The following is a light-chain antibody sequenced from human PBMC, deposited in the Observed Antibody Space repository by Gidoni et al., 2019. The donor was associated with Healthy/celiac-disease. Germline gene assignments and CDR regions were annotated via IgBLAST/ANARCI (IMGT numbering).Light chain of an antibody. J-gene: IGKJ5*01. Sequence: EIVMPQSPATLSVSPGERATLSCRASQSVSSNLDWYQQKPGQAPRLLIYGASTRATGIPARFSGSGSGTEFTLTISSLQSEDFAVYYCQQYNNWPITFGQGTRLEIK. CDR3: QQYNNWPIT. CDR2: GAS. CDR1: QSVSSN. V-gene: IGKV3-15*01.